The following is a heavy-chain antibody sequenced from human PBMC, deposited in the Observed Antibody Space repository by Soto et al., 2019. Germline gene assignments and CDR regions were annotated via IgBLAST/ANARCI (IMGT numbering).Heavy chain of an antibody. V-gene: IGHV3-74*01. Sequence: EVQLVESGGGLVQPGGSLRVSCAASGFTFSRFWMHWVRQAPGMGLVWVSRINSDGSSTNDADSVKGRFTISRDNAKNTMYLQMNSMRAEVTAVYYCARLGGSCSGGYCTHLYFYGMYVWGQGTTVTVSS. J-gene: IGHJ6*02. D-gene: IGHD2-15*01. CDR1: GFTFSRFW. CDR3: ARLGGSCSGGYCTHLYFYGMYV. CDR2: INSDGSST.